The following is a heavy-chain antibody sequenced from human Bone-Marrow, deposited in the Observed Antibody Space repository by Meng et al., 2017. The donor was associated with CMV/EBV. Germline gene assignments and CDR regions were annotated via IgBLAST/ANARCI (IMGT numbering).Heavy chain of an antibody. Sequence: ASVKVSCKASGYTFTGYYMHWVRQAPGQGLEWMGWINPNSGGTNYAQKFQGRVTMTRDTSISTAYMELSRLRSDDTAVYYCARVTLIDYDGGQFDYWGQGPLVTVYS. D-gene: IGHD3-3*01. CDR1: GYTFTGYY. V-gene: IGHV1-2*02. CDR2: INPNSGGT. CDR3: ARVTLIDYDGGQFDY. J-gene: IGHJ4*02.